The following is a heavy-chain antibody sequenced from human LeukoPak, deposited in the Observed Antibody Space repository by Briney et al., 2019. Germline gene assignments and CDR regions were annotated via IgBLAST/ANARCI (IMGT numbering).Heavy chain of an antibody. CDR2: IYSGDST. CDR3: ASAKTPNPHNYYDSSGYYYPGY. Sequence: GGSLRLSXAASGFTVSSNYMSWVRQAPGKGLEWVSVIYSGDSTYYADSVKGRFTISRDNSKNTLYLQMNSLRAEDTAVYYCASAKTPNPHNYYDSSGYYYPGYWGQGTLVTVSS. J-gene: IGHJ4*02. CDR1: GFTVSSNY. V-gene: IGHV3-66*02. D-gene: IGHD3-22*01.